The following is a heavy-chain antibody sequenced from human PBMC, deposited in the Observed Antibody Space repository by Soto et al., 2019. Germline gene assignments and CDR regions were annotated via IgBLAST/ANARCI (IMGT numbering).Heavy chain of an antibody. Sequence: SETLSLTCAVSGGSISSSNWWSWVRQPPGKGLEWIGEIYHSGSTSYNPSLKSRVTISVDKSKNQFSLKLSSVTAADTAVYYCARKGIAYCGGNCYSDWFDPWGQGTLVTVSS. V-gene: IGHV4-4*02. CDR3: ARKGIAYCGGNCYSDWFDP. CDR1: GGSISSSNW. CDR2: IYHSGST. D-gene: IGHD2-21*02. J-gene: IGHJ5*02.